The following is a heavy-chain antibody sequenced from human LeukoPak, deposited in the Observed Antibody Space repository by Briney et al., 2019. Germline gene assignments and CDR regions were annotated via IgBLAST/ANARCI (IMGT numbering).Heavy chain of an antibody. Sequence: GGSLRLSCAASGFTFDDYGMSWVRQAPGKGLEWVSSISSSSSYIYYADSVKGRFTISRDNAKNSLYLQMNSLRAEDTAVYYCARELPQWLVIGSNDAFDIWGQGTMVTVSS. CDR2: ISSSSSYI. J-gene: IGHJ3*02. D-gene: IGHD6-19*01. V-gene: IGHV3-21*01. CDR3: ARELPQWLVIGSNDAFDI. CDR1: GFTFDDYG.